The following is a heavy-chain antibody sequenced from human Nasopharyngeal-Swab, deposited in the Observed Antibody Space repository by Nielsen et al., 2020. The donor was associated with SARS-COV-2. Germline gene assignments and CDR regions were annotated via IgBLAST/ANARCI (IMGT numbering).Heavy chain of an antibody. CDR3: ARETTVTTYWEYYYYGMDV. V-gene: IGHV4-39*07. J-gene: IGHJ6*02. D-gene: IGHD4-11*01. CDR2: IYYSGST. Sequence: SETLALTCTVSGGSISSSSYYWGRNRQPPGKGLEWIGSIYYSGSTYYNPSLKSRVTISVDTSKNQFSLKLSSVTAADTAVYYCARETTVTTYWEYYYYGMDVWGQGTTVTVSS. CDR1: GGSISSSSYY.